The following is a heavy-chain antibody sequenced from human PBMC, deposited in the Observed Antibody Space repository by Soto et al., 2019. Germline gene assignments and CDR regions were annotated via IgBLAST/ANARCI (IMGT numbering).Heavy chain of an antibody. V-gene: IGHV1-3*01. CDR2: INAGNGNT. CDR3: ARGRYSYGDIYYYYMDV. D-gene: IGHD5-18*01. Sequence: QVPLVQSGAEVKKPGASVKVSCKASGYTFTSYAMHWVRQAPGQRLEWMGWINAGNGNTKYSQKFQGRVTITRDTSASTAYMELSSLRSEDTAVYYCARGRYSYGDIYYYYMDVWGKGTTVTVSS. J-gene: IGHJ6*03. CDR1: GYTFTSYA.